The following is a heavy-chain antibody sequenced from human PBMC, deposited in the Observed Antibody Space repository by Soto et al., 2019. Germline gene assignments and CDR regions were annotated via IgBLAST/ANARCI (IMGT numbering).Heavy chain of an antibody. J-gene: IGHJ4*02. CDR1: GSPISSYY. D-gene: IGHD3-22*01. CDR2: IYYTGTT. CDR3: ARLGDYYQAFDY. V-gene: IGHV4-59*08. Sequence: QVQLQESGPGLVKPSETLSLTCTVSGSPISSYYWSWFRQPPGQGLEWVGYIYYTGTTTYNPSFTSRTTISLTTSKSPSSLSPTSVTAADTAVYHFARLGDYYQAFDYWGQGALVTVSS.